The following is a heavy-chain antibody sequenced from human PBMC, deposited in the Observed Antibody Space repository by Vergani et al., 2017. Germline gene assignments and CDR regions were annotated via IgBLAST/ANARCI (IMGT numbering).Heavy chain of an antibody. Sequence: QVQLVQSGAEVKKPGSSVKVSCKASGGTFSSYAISWVRQAPGQGLEWMGGIIPIFGTANYAQKFQGRVTITADESTSTAYMELSSLRSEDTAVYYCASIPRGSAGSYFYYMDVWGKGTTVNVSS. V-gene: IGHV1-69*01. CDR1: GGTFSSYA. CDR2: IIPIFGTA. D-gene: IGHD6-25*01. J-gene: IGHJ6*03. CDR3: ASIPRGSAGSYFYYMDV.